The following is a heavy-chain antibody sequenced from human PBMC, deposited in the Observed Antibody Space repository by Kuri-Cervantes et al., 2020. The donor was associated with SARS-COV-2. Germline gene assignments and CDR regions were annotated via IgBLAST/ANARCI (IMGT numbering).Heavy chain of an antibody. Sequence: GGSLRLSCAASGFTFSSYAMHWVRQAPGKGLERVAVISYDGSNKYYADTAKGSITIARYNSKNTLYLQMNSLGAEDAAVYYCARDRPTSYGSYYYYGMDVCGQGTTATVSS. D-gene: IGHD4-17*01. CDR3: ARDRPTSYGSYYYYGMDV. J-gene: IGHJ6*02. CDR1: GFTFSSYA. CDR2: ISYDGSNK. V-gene: IGHV3-30-3*01.